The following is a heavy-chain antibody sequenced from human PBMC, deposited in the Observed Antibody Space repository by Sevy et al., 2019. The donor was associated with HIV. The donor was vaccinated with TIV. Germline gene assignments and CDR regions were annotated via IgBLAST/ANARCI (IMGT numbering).Heavy chain of an antibody. Sequence: GGSLRLSCAASGFSFSTYWMHWVRQAPGKGLEWVTNKKQAESEKYYVASVKGRFTMSRDNAKNSMYLERNSLRPEETGIYYCAKGNSGSFDYWGQGTLVTVSS. CDR3: AKGNSGSFDY. D-gene: IGHD3-22*01. V-gene: IGHV3-7*01. CDR2: KKQAESEK. CDR1: GFSFSTYW. J-gene: IGHJ4*02.